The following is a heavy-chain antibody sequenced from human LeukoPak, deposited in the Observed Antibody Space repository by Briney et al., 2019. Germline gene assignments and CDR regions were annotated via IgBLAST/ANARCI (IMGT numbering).Heavy chain of an antibody. CDR1: GGSISSSSYY. V-gene: IGHV4-39*07. D-gene: IGHD5-18*01. CDR2: INHSGST. Sequence: SETLSLTCTVSGGSISSSSYYWGWIRQPPGKGLEWIEEINHSGSTNYNPSLKSRVTMSVDTSKNQFSLKLSSVTAADTAVYYCARGLKRYSYGSYFDYWGQGTLVTVSS. CDR3: ARGLKRYSYGSYFDY. J-gene: IGHJ4*02.